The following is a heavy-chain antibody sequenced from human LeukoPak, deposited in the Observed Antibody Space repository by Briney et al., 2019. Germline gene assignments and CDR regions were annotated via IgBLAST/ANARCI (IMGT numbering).Heavy chain of an antibody. CDR1: GGSISSSNW. V-gene: IGHV4-4*02. CDR2: IYHSGNT. D-gene: IGHD6-13*01. Sequence: SETLSLTCTVSGGSISSSNWWSWVRPPPGRGLEWIGEIYHSGNTYYNPSLKSRLTISVDTSKNQLSLKLSSVTAADTAVYYCARDWGSSWYRGYFDYWGQGTLVTASS. CDR3: ARDWGSSWYRGYFDY. J-gene: IGHJ4*02.